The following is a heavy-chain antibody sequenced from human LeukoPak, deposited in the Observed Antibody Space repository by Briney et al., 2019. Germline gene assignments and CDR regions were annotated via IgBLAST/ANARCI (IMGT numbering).Heavy chain of an antibody. CDR2: IYYSGST. CDR3: ARVYSSGWYPYYFDY. CDR1: GGSISSGDYY. Sequence: SETLSLTCTVSGGSISSGDYYWSWIRQPPGKGLEWTGYIYYSGSTYYNPSLKSRVTISVDTSKNQFSLKLSSVTAADTAVYYCARVYSSGWYPYYFDYWGQGTLVTVSS. D-gene: IGHD6-19*01. V-gene: IGHV4-30-4*01. J-gene: IGHJ4*02.